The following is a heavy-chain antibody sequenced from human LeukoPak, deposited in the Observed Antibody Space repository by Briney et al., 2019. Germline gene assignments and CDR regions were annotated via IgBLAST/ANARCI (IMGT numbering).Heavy chain of an antibody. Sequence: SGTLSLTCAVSGGSISSSNWWSWVRQPPGKGLEWIGEFYHGGSINYNPSLKSRVTISVDKSKNQFSLKLNSVTAADTAVYYCARVYGYGFGYYYGMDVWGQGTTATVSS. CDR1: GGSISSSNW. D-gene: IGHD5-18*01. CDR3: ARVYGYGFGYYYGMDV. J-gene: IGHJ6*02. CDR2: FYHGGSI. V-gene: IGHV4-4*02.